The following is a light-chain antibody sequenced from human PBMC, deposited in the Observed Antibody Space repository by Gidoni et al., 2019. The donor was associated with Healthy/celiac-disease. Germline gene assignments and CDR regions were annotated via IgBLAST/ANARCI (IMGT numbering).Light chain of an antibody. V-gene: IGKV3-20*01. Sequence: ELVPTQSPGTLSLSPGARATLSCRASQSVSSSYLAWYQQKPGQAPRLLIYGASSRATGIPDRFSGSGSGTDFTLTISRLEPEDFAVYYCQQYGSSPETFXQXTKVXIK. J-gene: IGKJ1*01. CDR2: GAS. CDR3: QQYGSSPET. CDR1: QSVSSSY.